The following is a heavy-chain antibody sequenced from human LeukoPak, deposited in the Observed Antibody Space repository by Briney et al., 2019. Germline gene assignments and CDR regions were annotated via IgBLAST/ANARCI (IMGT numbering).Heavy chain of an antibody. V-gene: IGHV4-59*01. J-gene: IGHJ4*02. D-gene: IGHD6-13*01. CDR2: IYYSGST. CDR3: ARESSGDIAAAGTFGY. CDR1: GGSISSYY. Sequence: SATLSLTCTVSGGSISSYYWSWIRQPPGKGLEWIGYIYYSGSTNYNPSLKSRVTISVDTSKNQFSLKLSSVTAADTAVYYCARESSGDIAAAGTFGYWGQGTLVTVSS.